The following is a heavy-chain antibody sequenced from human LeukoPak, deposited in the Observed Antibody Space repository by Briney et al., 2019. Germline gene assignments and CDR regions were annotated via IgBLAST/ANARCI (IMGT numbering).Heavy chain of an antibody. CDR1: GFTFSSYG. D-gene: IGHD3-9*01. J-gene: IGHJ6*02. CDR2: IWYDGSNK. CDR3: ARERSYFDWLSNYGMDV. Sequence: GGSLRLSCAASGFTFSSYGMHWVRQAPGKGLEWVAVIWYDGSNKYYADSVKGRFTISRDNSKNTLYLQMNSLRAEDTAVYYCARERSYFDWLSNYGMDVWGQGTTVTVSS. V-gene: IGHV3-33*01.